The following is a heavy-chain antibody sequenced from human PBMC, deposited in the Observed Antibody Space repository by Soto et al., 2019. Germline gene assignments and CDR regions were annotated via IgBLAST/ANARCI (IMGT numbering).Heavy chain of an antibody. CDR2: ISYDGSNK. D-gene: IGHD3-22*01. Sequence: QVLLVESGGGVVQPGRSLRLSCAASGFTFSSYGMHWVRQAPGKGLEWVAVISYDGSNKYYADSVKGRFTISRDNSKNTLYLQMNSLRAEDTAVYYCAKDQGRYYDSSGYRHYGMDVWGQGTTVTVSS. CDR3: AKDQGRYYDSSGYRHYGMDV. V-gene: IGHV3-30*18. J-gene: IGHJ6*02. CDR1: GFTFSSYG.